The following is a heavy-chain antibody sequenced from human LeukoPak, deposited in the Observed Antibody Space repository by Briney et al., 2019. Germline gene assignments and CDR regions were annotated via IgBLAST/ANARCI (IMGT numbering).Heavy chain of an antibody. D-gene: IGHD5-18*01. CDR1: GGSISSYY. V-gene: IGHV4-59*01. Sequence: SGTLSLTCTVSGGSISSYYWSWIRQPPGKGLEWIGYIYYSGSTNYNPSLKSRVTISVDTSKNQFSPKLSSVTAADTAVYYCARRGYSYGKNYYMDVWGKGTTVTVSS. J-gene: IGHJ6*03. CDR3: ARRGYSYGKNYYMDV. CDR2: IYYSGST.